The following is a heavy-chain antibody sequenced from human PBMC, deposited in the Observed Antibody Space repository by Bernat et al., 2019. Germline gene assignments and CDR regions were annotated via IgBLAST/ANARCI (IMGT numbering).Heavy chain of an antibody. CDR2: ISYDGSNK. J-gene: IGHJ4*02. V-gene: IGHV3-30*18. CDR3: AKDREYFDY. Sequence: QVQLVESGGGVVQPGRSLRLSCAASGFTFSSYGMHWVRQAPGKGLEWVAVISYDGSNKYYADSVKGRFTISRDNSKNTLYLQMNSLRAEDTAVYYCAKDREYFDYWGQGTLVTVSS. CDR1: GFTFSSYG.